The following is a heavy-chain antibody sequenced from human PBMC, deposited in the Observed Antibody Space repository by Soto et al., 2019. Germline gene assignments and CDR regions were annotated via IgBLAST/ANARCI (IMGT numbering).Heavy chain of an antibody. CDR1: GGTFSSYA. D-gene: IGHD6-19*01. V-gene: IGHV1-69*13. CDR3: ARDPRYSSGWYYGMDV. J-gene: IGHJ6*02. CDR2: IIPIFGTA. Sequence: SVKGSCKASGGTFSSYAISWVRQAPGQGLEWMGGIIPIFGTANYAQKFQGRVTITADESTSTAYMELSSLRSEDTAVYYCARDPRYSSGWYYGMDVWGQGTTVTXSS.